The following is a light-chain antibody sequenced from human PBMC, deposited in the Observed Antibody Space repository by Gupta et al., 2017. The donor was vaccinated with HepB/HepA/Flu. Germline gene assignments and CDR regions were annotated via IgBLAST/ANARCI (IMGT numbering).Light chain of an antibody. J-gene: IGLJ3*02. CDR1: RSYIGSAY. CDR2: RNA. Sequence: SVLTLPPSASGTSGRRVTIPCSGSRSYIGSAYGYWFQHLPGTAPNLLIFRNAQRPSGVPDRFSFSKSATSASLAISGLRAEDEADYYCAAWFGFQRGWVFGGGTKLTVL. V-gene: IGLV1-47*01. CDR3: AAWFGFQRGWV.